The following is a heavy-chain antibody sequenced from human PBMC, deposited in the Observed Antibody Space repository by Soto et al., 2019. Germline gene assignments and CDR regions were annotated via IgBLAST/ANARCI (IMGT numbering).Heavy chain of an antibody. CDR2: MSSSSSYI. V-gene: IGHV3-21*01. J-gene: IGHJ6*02. CDR3: ARGVVAARPTPYYYYGMDV. D-gene: IGHD6-6*01. Sequence: EVQLVESGGGLVKPGGSLRLSCAASGFTFSSYSMNWVRQAPGKGLEWVSAMSSSSSYIYYADSVKGRFTISRDNAKNSLYLQMNSLRAEDTAVYYCARGVVAARPTPYYYYGMDVWGQGTTVTVSS. CDR1: GFTFSSYS.